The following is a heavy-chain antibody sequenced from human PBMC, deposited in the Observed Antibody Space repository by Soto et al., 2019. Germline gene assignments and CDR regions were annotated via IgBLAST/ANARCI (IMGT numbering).Heavy chain of an antibody. J-gene: IGHJ3*02. CDR3: ARARGSYYYDSSGYYPRPDPLAI. Sequence: SVKVSCKASGGTFSSYAISWVRQAPGQGLEWMGGIIPIFGTANYAQKFQGRVTITADESTSTAYMELSSLRSEDTAVYYCARARGSYYYDSSGYYPRPDPLAIWGQGTMVTVSS. CDR1: GGTFSSYA. CDR2: IIPIFGTA. V-gene: IGHV1-69*13. D-gene: IGHD3-22*01.